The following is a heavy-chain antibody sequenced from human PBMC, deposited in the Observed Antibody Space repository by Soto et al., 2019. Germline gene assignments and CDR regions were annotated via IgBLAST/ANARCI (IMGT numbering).Heavy chain of an antibody. J-gene: IGHJ6*02. CDR2: IWYDGSNK. CDR3: ARDFRSRSSLPAPRYYGMDL. Sequence: GGSLRRYGSASRFSFNRNRRLWLRQAPGNGREWVAVIWYDGSNKYYADSVKGRFTISRDNSKNTLYLQMTSLRAEDTAVYYCARDFRSRSSLPAPRYYGMDLWGQGTTVTVSS. CDR1: RFSFNRNR. D-gene: IGHD6-6*01. V-gene: IGHV3-33*01.